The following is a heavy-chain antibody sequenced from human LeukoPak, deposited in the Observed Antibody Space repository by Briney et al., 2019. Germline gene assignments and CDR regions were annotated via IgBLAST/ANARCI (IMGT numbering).Heavy chain of an antibody. CDR2: IYYSGST. J-gene: IGHJ3*02. CDR1: GGSISSTSYY. D-gene: IGHD3-9*01. V-gene: IGHV4-39*01. Sequence: PSETLSLTCTVSGGSISSTSYYWGWIRQPPGKGLEWIGSIYYSGSTYYNPSLKSRVTISVDTSKNQFSLKLSSVTAADTAVYYCATYYDILTGYAGDVFDIWGQGTMVTVSS. CDR3: ATYYDILTGYAGDVFDI.